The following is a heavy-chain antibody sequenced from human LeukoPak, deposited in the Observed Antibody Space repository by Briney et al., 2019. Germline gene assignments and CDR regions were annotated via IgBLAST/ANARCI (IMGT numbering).Heavy chain of an antibody. Sequence: SETLSLTCTVSGGSVSDHYWTWMRQPAGKALEWIGRLYTSGRTSSNPSLKSRVTMPVDTSKNLFSLKLSSVSAADTAVYYCASEASSGYCEYWGQGTLVTVSS. V-gene: IGHV4-4*07. CDR2: LYTSGRT. CDR1: GGSVSDHY. J-gene: IGHJ4*02. CDR3: ASEASSGYCEY. D-gene: IGHD3-22*01.